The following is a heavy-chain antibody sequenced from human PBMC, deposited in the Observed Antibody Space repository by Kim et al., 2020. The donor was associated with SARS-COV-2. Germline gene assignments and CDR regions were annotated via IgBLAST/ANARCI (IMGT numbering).Heavy chain of an antibody. Sequence: GGSLRLSCEASGFTFEGSGMRWVRQAPGKGLEWVAGIRSNGNSSASVDSVKVQFTISRDNAETSMYLQMHRLRLKTTAFSHCVSGCVEKAFDI. CDR2: IRSNGNSS. D-gene: IGHD2-21*01. CDR3: VSGCVEKAFDI. CDR1: GFTFEGSG. J-gene: IGHJ3*02. V-gene: IGHV3-20*01.